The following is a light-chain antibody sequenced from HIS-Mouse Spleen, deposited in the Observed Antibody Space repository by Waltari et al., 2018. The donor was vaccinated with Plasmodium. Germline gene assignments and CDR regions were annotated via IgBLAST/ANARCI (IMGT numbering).Light chain of an antibody. CDR3: CSYAGSYTWV. J-gene: IGLJ3*02. CDR2: DVS. CDR1: SSDVGGYNY. Sequence: QSALTQPRSVSGSPGQSVTISCTGTSSDVGGYNYVSWYQQHPGKAPKLKIDDVSKRPSGVPDRFSGSKSGNTASLTISGLQAEDEADYYCCSYAGSYTWVFGGGTKLTVL. V-gene: IGLV2-11*01.